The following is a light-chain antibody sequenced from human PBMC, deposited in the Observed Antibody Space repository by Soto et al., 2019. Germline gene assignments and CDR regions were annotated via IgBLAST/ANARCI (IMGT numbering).Light chain of an antibody. CDR1: QSISSTH. CDR3: QQYATSPGT. CDR2: GAS. Sequence: EIVLTQSPDTLSLSPGERATLSCRASQSISSTHLVWYQQKPGQAPSLLIFGASSRATGIPDRFSCSGSGTDFTLTISGLEPEDFAVYYCQQYATSPGTFGQGTKVAIK. J-gene: IGKJ1*01. V-gene: IGKV3-20*01.